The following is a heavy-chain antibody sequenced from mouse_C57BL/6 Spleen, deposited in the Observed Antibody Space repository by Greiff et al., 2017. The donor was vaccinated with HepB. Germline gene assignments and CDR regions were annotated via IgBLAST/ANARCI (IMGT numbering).Heavy chain of an antibody. Sequence: QVHVKQPGAELVMPGASVKLSCKASGYTFTSYWMHWVKQRPGQGLEWIGEIDPSDSYTNYNQKFKGKSTLTVDKSSSTADMQLSSLTSEDSAVYYCARDSSYDLYAMDYWGQGTSVTVSS. V-gene: IGHV1-69*01. J-gene: IGHJ4*01. D-gene: IGHD1-1*01. CDR2: IDPSDSYT. CDR3: ARDSSYDLYAMDY. CDR1: GYTFTSYW.